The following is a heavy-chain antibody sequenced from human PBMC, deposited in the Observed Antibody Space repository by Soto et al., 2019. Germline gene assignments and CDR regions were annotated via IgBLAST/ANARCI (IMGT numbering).Heavy chain of an antibody. CDR2: IIPMFDTP. CDR3: TRSIASGGVIGGFDY. V-gene: IGHV1-69*01. CDR1: GGTFNTYA. D-gene: IGHD3-16*02. Sequence: QVQLVQSETGVKKPGSAVKVSCKASGGTFNTYAMNWVRQAPGQGLEWMGGIIPMFDTPRYAQKFQGRVTITVDESTTTAYMELSSLRSEDTAVYYCTRSIASGGVIGGFDYWGQGTLVTVSS. J-gene: IGHJ4*02.